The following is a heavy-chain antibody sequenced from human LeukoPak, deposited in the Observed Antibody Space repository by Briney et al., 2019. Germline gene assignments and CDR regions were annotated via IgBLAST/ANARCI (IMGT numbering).Heavy chain of an antibody. CDR1: GGSISSGNYY. J-gene: IGHJ6*03. CDR3: ARGDVTIFGVVKDYMDV. CDR2: IYTSGST. D-gene: IGHD3-3*01. V-gene: IGHV4-61*02. Sequence: PSETLSLTCTVSGGSISSGNYYWSWIRQPAGKGLEWIGRIYTSGSTNYNPSLKSRVTISVDTSKNQFSLKLSSVTAADTAVYYCARGDVTIFGVVKDYMDVWGKGTTVTVSS.